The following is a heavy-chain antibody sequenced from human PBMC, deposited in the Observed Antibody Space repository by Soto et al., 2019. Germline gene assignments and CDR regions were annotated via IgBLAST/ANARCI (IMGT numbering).Heavy chain of an antibody. D-gene: IGHD1-26*01. Sequence: GGSLRLSCEGFGCTFICYGVIWVRQAPGKGLECVSYISSDETIVNYADSVKGRFTISRDSAKNSLFLQMNSLRDEDTAVYYCVRGGGVGTTWGYYWGQGAQVTSPQ. J-gene: IGHJ4*02. CDR2: ISSDETIV. CDR3: VRGGGVGTTWGYY. V-gene: IGHV3-48*02. CDR1: GCTFICYG.